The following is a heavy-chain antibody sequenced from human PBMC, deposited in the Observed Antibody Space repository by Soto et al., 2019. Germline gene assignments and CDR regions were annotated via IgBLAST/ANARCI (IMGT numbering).Heavy chain of an antibody. CDR2: IYYSGST. CDR3: ASATLAVAGTLSYYYYYYGMDV. J-gene: IGHJ6*02. Sequence: SETRSLTCTVSGGSIRSSSYYWGWIRHLPGKGLEWIGSIYYSGSTSYNPSLKSRVTISVDTSKNQFSLKLSSVTAADTAVYYCASATLAVAGTLSYYYYYYGMDVWGQGTTVT. V-gene: IGHV4-39*01. CDR1: GGSIRSSSYY. D-gene: IGHD6-19*01.